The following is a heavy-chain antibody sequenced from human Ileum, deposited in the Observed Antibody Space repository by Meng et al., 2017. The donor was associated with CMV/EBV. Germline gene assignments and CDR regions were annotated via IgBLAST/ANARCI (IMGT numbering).Heavy chain of an antibody. CDR3: AKGATAFDY. Sequence: ERGGSLVRPGGYLGLPFAASGLTFSSYAMTWVRQDPGKGLEWLSTISASGGSTYYADSVKGRFTISRDNSKNTLSLQLNNLRAEDTAVYYCAKGATAFDYWGQGTLVTVSS. V-gene: IGHV3-23*01. CDR2: ISASGGST. J-gene: IGHJ4*02. CDR1: GLTFSSYA.